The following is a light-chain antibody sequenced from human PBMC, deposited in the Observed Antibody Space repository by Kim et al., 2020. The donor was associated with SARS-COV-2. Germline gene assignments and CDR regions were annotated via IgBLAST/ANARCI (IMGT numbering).Light chain of an antibody. CDR3: QQRSNWPYT. V-gene: IGKV3-11*01. J-gene: IGKJ2*01. CDR1: QSIRDN. Sequence: SLAPGERATLSCMASQSIRDNLAWYQQKPGQSPRLLNSDASNRATGIPARFSGSGSGTDFTLTISSLEPEDFAVYYCQQRSNWPYTFGQGTKLEI. CDR2: DAS.